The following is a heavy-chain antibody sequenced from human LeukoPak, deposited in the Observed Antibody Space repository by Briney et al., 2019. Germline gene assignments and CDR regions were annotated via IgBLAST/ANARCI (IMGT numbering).Heavy chain of an antibody. D-gene: IGHD6-19*01. CDR3: ARWLYSSGWAIDD. CDR2: IRQDGSAQ. J-gene: IGHJ4*02. CDR1: GFTFSNYY. Sequence: GGSLRLSCAASGFTFSNYYMNWVRQAPGKGLEWVANIRQDGSAQFYADSVKGRFTISRDNAKNSLYLQMNSLRDEDTAVYYCARWLYSSGWAIDDWGQGTQVTISS. V-gene: IGHV3-7*01.